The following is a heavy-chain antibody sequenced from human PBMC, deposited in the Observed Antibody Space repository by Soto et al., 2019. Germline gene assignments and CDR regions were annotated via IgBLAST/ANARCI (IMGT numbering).Heavy chain of an antibody. Sequence: ASVKVSCKASGYTFTGYYMHWVRQAPGQGLEWMGWINPNNGGTKFAQKFQDRVTLTRDTSISTAYMELSWLTSADTAVYYCARPVAPIGARHDYWG. CDR2: INPNNGGT. D-gene: IGHD6-6*01. J-gene: IGHJ4*01. CDR1: GYTFTGYY. V-gene: IGHV1-2*02. CDR3: ARPVAPIGARHDY.